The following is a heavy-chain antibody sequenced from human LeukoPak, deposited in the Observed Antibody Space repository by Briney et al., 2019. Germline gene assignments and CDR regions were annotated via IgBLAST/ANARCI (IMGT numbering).Heavy chain of an antibody. Sequence: QPGGSLILSCAASGFSFSKYAMHWVRQAPGKGLEWVSFIRYDGNIKNYADSVKGRFTISRDNSKDTLYLQMNSLRAEDTAVYYCTKGDDYGANTRLPKFNWFDPWGQGALVTVSS. V-gene: IGHV3-30*02. CDR3: TKGDDYGANTRLPKFNWFDP. J-gene: IGHJ5*02. D-gene: IGHD4-23*01. CDR2: IRYDGNIK. CDR1: GFSFSKYA.